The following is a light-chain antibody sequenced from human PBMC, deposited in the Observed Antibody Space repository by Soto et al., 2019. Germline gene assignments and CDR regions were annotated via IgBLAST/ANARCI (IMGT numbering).Light chain of an antibody. V-gene: IGKV3-15*01. CDR1: QSVNIN. CDR2: GSS. CDR3: QQYDNWPPIT. J-gene: IGKJ5*01. Sequence: EIVMTQSPATLSVSPGGRATLSCRASQSVNINLAWYQQKPGQSPRLLVYGSSTRATGSPARFSGRGSGTEFTLTISGLQSEDFAVYYCQQYDNWPPITFGQGTRLEIK.